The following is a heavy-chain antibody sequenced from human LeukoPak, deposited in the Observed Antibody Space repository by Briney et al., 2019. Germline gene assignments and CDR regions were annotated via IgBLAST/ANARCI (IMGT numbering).Heavy chain of an antibody. V-gene: IGHV3-23*01. CDR1: GFTVSSNY. D-gene: IGHD3-22*01. J-gene: IGHJ4*02. CDR3: ARGYIDNLGYSPRSSFDS. Sequence: PGGSLRLPCAASGFTVSSNYMSWVRQAPGKGLEWVSAISGSGGSTYYADSVKGRFTISRDNTKNSLFLQMNSLVAEDTTVYYCARGYIDNLGYSPRSSFDSWGQGSLVTVSS. CDR2: ISGSGGST.